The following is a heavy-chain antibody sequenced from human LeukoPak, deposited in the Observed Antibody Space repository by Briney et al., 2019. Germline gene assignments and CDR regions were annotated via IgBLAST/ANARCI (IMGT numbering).Heavy chain of an antibody. CDR3: ARLDSSGSNDAFDI. D-gene: IGHD3-22*01. J-gene: IGHJ3*02. V-gene: IGHV5-51*01. Sequence: GESLKISCKGSGYTFSSYWIGWVRQMPGKGLEWMGIIYPDDSDTRYSPSFQGQVTISADKSISTAYLQWSSLKASDTAMYYCARLDSSGSNDAFDIWGQGTMVTVSS. CDR1: GYTFSSYW. CDR2: IYPDDSDT.